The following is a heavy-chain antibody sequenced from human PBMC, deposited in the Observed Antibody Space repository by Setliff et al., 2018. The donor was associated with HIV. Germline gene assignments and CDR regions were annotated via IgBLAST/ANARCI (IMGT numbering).Heavy chain of an antibody. J-gene: IGHJ5*01. CDR3: ARHFGYNPGWFDS. CDR2: IDPADSYT. Sequence: GESLKISCKGSGFSFTSYWISWVRQMPGKGLEWMGRIDPADSYTHYSPSFQGHITISIDKSVSSASLHWSSLRTSDTAIYYCARHFGYNPGWFDSWGQGTLVTVSS. CDR1: GFSFTSYW. V-gene: IGHV5-10-1*01. D-gene: IGHD3-10*01.